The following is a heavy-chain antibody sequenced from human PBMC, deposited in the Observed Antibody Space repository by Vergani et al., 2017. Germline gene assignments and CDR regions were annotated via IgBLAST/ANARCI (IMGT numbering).Heavy chain of an antibody. D-gene: IGHD3-10*01. Sequence: QVQLQQWGAGLLKPSETLSLTCAVYGGSFRGYYWSWIRQPPGKGLEWIGEINHSGSTNYNPSLKSRVTISVDTAKNQFSLKLSPVTAADTAVYYCVRGAYGYGVRGVMGDWGQGTLVTVSS. V-gene: IGHV4-34*01. CDR1: GGSFRGYY. CDR2: INHSGST. J-gene: IGHJ4*02. CDR3: VRGAYGYGVRGVMGD.